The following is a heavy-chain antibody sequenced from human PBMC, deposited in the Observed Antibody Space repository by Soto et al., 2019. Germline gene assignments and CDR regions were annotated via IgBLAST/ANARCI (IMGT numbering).Heavy chain of an antibody. CDR2: IKPDESEK. Sequence: GGSLRLSCTASGFTFRDSWMTWVRQAPGKGLEWVARIKPDESEKKYADSVKGRFSISRDNAKNSMYLQMDSLRGEDTAVYYCVRGGSNYASWGQGTLVTVS. V-gene: IGHV3-7*01. CDR1: GFTFRDSW. CDR3: VRGGSNYAS. D-gene: IGHD4-4*01. J-gene: IGHJ5*02.